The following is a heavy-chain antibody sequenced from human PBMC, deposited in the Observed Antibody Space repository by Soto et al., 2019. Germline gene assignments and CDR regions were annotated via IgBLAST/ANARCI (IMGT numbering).Heavy chain of an antibody. CDR1: NGSISSRSSY. CDR3: VAIAAAGTIFDY. Sequence: LETLSLTCTVSNGSISSRSSYWSWIRQPPGKGLEWIGEINHSGSTNCNPSLKSRVTISVDTSKNQFSLKLSSVTAADTAVYCCVAIAAAGTIFDYWGQGTLVTVSS. CDR2: INHSGST. V-gene: IGHV4-39*07. D-gene: IGHD6-13*01. J-gene: IGHJ4*02.